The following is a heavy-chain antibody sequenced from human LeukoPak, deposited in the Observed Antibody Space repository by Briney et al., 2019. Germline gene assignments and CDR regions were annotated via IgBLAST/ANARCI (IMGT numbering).Heavy chain of an antibody. Sequence: GESLKISCKGSGYSLTSYWIGWVRQMPGKGLEWMGIIYPGDSNTRYSPSFQGQVTISADKSISTAYLQWSSLEASDTAMYYCARLRGSGLPHYYYYGMDVWGQGTTVTVSS. D-gene: IGHD3-10*01. CDR3: ARLRGSGLPHYYYYGMDV. CDR1: GYSLTSYW. CDR2: IYPGDSNT. V-gene: IGHV5-51*01. J-gene: IGHJ6*02.